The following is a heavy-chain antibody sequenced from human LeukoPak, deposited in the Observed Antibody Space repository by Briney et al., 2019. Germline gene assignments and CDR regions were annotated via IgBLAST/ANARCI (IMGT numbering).Heavy chain of an antibody. D-gene: IGHD2-15*01. Sequence: GGSLRLSCAASGFTFSSHWMHWVRQAPGKGLVWVSRINSDGSSISYADSVKGRFTISRDNSKNTLYLQMNNLRAEDTAIYYCARVGSRYCSGANCYDGFWGQGTLVSVSS. CDR3: ARVGSRYCSGANCYDGF. CDR1: GFTFSSHW. J-gene: IGHJ4*02. V-gene: IGHV3-74*01. CDR2: INSDGSSI.